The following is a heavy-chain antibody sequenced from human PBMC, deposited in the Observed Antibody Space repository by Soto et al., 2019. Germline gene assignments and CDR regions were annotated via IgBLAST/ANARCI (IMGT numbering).Heavy chain of an antibody. D-gene: IGHD6-13*01. Sequence: PSETLSLTCAVYGGSFSGYYWSWIRQPPGKGLEWIGEINHSGSTNYNPSLKSRATISVDTSKSQFSLKLSSVTAADTAVYYCVLYSTSWYPSQDYWGQGTLVTVSS. V-gene: IGHV4-34*01. CDR3: VLYSTSWYPSQDY. CDR1: GGSFSGYY. CDR2: INHSGST. J-gene: IGHJ4*02.